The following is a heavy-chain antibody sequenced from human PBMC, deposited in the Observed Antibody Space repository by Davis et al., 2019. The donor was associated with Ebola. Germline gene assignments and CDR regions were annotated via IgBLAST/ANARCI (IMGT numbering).Heavy chain of an antibody. CDR3: ASWGGSY. D-gene: IGHD1-26*01. CDR1: GYTFTSYG. V-gene: IGHV1-18*04. J-gene: IGHJ4*02. CDR2: INPHNGNT. Sequence: ASVKVSCKASGYTFTSYGITWVRQAPGQGLEWMGWINPHNGNTNYAQNVQGRVTMTRDTSTSTVYMELSSLRSEDTAVYYCASWGGSYWGQGTLVTVSS.